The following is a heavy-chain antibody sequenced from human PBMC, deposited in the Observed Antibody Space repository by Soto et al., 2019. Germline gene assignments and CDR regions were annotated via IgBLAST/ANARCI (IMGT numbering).Heavy chain of an antibody. J-gene: IGHJ4*02. V-gene: IGHV2-5*02. D-gene: IGHD3-3*01. CDR2: IYWDDDM. Sequence: QITLKESGPTLVKPTQTLTLTCTLSGFSLSTTTVGVAWIRQPPGKALEWLALIYWDDDMRYIPSLKNRLTITKENSGGQVVLTMINMDPVDTATYCCAQVTSFGFRGYYFDYWGPGILVTVSS. CDR3: AQVTSFGFRGYYFDY. CDR1: GFSLSTTTVG.